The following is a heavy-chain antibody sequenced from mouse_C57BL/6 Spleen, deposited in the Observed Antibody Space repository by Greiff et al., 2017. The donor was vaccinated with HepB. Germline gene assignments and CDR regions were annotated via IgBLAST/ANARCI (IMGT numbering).Heavy chain of an antibody. CDR1: GYSFTGYY. V-gene: IGHV1-42*01. CDR3: ASLYDGYSSFDY. Sequence: VQLKQSGPELVKPGASVKISCKASGYSFTGYYMNWVKQSPEKSLEWIGEINPSTGGTTYNQKFKAKATLTVDKSSSTAYMQLKSLTSEDSAVYYCASLYDGYSSFDYWGQGTTLTVSS. D-gene: IGHD2-3*01. CDR2: INPSTGGT. J-gene: IGHJ2*01.